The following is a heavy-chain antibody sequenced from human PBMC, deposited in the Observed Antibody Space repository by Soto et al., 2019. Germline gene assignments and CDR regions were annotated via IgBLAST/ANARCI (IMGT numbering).Heavy chain of an antibody. D-gene: IGHD1-26*01. J-gene: IGHJ4*02. V-gene: IGHV4-31*03. CDR1: GGSISSGGYS. Sequence: QVQLQESGPGLVKPSQTLSLTCTVSGGSISSGGYSWSWIRQHPVKGLEWIGYIYYSGSTYYNPSLKSRVTISVDTSKDQFSLKLSSVTAADTAVYYCARDGSGSYLGGYFDYWGQGTLVTVSS. CDR2: IYYSGST. CDR3: ARDGSGSYLGGYFDY.